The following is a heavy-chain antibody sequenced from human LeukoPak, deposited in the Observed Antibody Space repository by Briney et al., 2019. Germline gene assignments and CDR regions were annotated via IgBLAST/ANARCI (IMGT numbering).Heavy chain of an antibody. V-gene: IGHV3-30*03. CDR3: AREGGDWNDFDY. J-gene: IGHJ4*02. D-gene: IGHD2-21*02. CDR2: ISYDGSNK. Sequence: GGSLRLSCAASGFTFSSYGMHWVRQAPGKGLEWVAVISYDGSNKYYADSVKGRFTISRDNSKNTLYLQMNSLRAEDTAVYYCAREGGDWNDFDYWGQGTLVTVSS. CDR1: GFTFSSYG.